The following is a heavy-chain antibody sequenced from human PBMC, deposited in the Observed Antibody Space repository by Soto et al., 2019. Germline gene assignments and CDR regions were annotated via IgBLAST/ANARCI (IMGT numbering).Heavy chain of an antibody. CDR3: ARNHATTGTLDP. D-gene: IGHD1-1*01. J-gene: IGHJ5*02. CDR1: GYTFTDYD. Sequence: QVQLVQSGAEVKKPGDSVKVSCKASGYTFTDYDINWVRQDAGQGLEWMGWMNTNSGNTGYAQKFQGRINKSMDTSIITAYMERSGLAADDTAMYYFARNHATTGTLDPGCRGTLVTVTS. V-gene: IGHV1-8*01. CDR2: MNTNSGNT.